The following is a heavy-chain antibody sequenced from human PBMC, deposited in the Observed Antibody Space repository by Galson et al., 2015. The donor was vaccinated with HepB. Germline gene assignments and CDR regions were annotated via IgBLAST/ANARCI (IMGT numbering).Heavy chain of an antibody. Sequence: SLRLSCAASGFTFSSYAMSWVRQAPGKGLEWVSAISGSGGSTYYADPVKGRFTISRDNSKNTLYLQMNSLRAEDAAVYYCAKDQGAWGSGDYWGQGTLVTVSS. J-gene: IGHJ4*02. V-gene: IGHV3-23*01. CDR1: GFTFSSYA. CDR3: AKDQGAWGSGDY. D-gene: IGHD3-16*01. CDR2: ISGSGGST.